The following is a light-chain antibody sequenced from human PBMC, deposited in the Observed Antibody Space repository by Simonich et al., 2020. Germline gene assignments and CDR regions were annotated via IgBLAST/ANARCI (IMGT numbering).Light chain of an antibody. Sequence: DIVMTQSPDSLAVSLCERATINCKSSQSVLYSSNNKNYLAWYQQKPGQPPKLLIYWASTRESGVPDRFSGSGSGTDFTLTISSLQAEDVAVYYCQHSSTFGGGTKVEIK. CDR3: QHSST. CDR2: WAS. V-gene: IGKV4-1*01. J-gene: IGKJ4*01. CDR1: QSVLYSSNNKNY.